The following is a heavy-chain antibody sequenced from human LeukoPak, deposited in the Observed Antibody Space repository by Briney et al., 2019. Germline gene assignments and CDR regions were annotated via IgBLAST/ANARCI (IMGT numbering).Heavy chain of an antibody. D-gene: IGHD6-19*01. CDR2: ISSSGGST. CDR3: ARVQGGGYRTADY. V-gene: IGHV3-23*01. Sequence: GGSLRLSCVASGFTFSSFAMNWVRQAPGKGLEWVSAISSSGGSTYYADSVKGRFTISRDNSKNTLFLQMNSLRSEDTAMYYCARVQGGGYRTADYWGQGTLVTVSS. J-gene: IGHJ4*02. CDR1: GFTFSSFA.